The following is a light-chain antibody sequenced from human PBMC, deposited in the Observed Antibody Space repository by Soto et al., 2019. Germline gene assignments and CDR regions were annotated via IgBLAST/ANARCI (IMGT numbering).Light chain of an antibody. V-gene: IGLV4-69*02. CDR1: RGHSSYA. J-gene: IGLJ2*01. CDR2: LNSDGSH. CDR3: QTWGTGIHVV. Sequence: QSVLTQSPSASASLGASVKLTCTLSRGHSSYAIAWHQQQSEKGPRYLMRLNSDGSHSKGDGIPDRFSGSSSGAERYLTISGIQSEDEADYYCQTWGTGIHVVFGGGTKLTVL.